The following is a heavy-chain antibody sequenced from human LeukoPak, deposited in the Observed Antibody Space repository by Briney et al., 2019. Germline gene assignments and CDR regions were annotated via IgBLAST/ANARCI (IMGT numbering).Heavy chain of an antibody. D-gene: IGHD3-22*01. J-gene: IGHJ4*02. CDR1: GVSISSYY. Sequence: SETLSLTCTVSGVSISSYYWSWLRQPPGKGLEWIGYIYYSGSTNYNPSLKSRVTISVDTSKNQFSLKLSSVTAADTAVYYCARLRDSSGYCSLDYWGQGTLVTVSS. CDR3: ARLRDSSGYCSLDY. CDR2: IYYSGST. V-gene: IGHV4-59*08.